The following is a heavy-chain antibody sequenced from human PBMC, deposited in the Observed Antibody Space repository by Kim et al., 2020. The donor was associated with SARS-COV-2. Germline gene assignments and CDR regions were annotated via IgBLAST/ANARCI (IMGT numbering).Heavy chain of an antibody. J-gene: IGHJ5*02. CDR3: ARQHDYGENWFDP. V-gene: IGHV4-39*01. CDR2: IYYSGST. D-gene: IGHD4-17*01. Sequence: SETLSLTCTVSGGSISSSSYYWGWIRQPPGKGLEWIGSIYYSGSTYYNPSLKSRVTISVDTSKNQFSLKLSSVTAADTAVYYCARQHDYGENWFDPWGQGTLVTVSS. CDR1: GGSISSSSYY.